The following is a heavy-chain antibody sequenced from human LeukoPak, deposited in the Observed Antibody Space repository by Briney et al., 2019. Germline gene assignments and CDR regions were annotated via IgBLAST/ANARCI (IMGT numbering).Heavy chain of an antibody. V-gene: IGHV3-30*18. CDR2: ISYDGSNK. J-gene: IGHJ6*02. CDR1: GFPFDDYA. D-gene: IGHD2-2*01. CDR3: AKDLGYCSSTSCYNQFGMDV. Sequence: QPGRSLRLSCAASGFPFDDYAMHWVRQAPGMGLEWVAVISYDGSNKYYADSVKGRFTISRDNSKNTLYLQMNSLRAEDTAVYYCAKDLGYCSSTSCYNQFGMDVWGQGTTVTVSS.